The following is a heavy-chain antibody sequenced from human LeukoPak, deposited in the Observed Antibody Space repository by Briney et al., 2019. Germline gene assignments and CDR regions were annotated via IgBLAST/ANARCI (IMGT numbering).Heavy chain of an antibody. V-gene: IGHV1-69*05. CDR1: GGTFSSYA. CDR2: IIPIFGTA. D-gene: IGHD3-10*01. Sequence: SVKVSCKASGGTFSSYAISWVRQAPGQGLEWMGGIIPIFGTANYAQKFQGRVTMTRDTSISTAYMELSSLTSEDTAVYYCARNVPSTGDFVYWGQGTLVTVSS. CDR3: ARNVPSTGDFVY. J-gene: IGHJ4*02.